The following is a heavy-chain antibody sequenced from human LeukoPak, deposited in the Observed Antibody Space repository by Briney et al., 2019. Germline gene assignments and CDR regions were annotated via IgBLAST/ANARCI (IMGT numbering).Heavy chain of an antibody. D-gene: IGHD3-22*01. Sequence: GGSLRLSCAASGFTFSSYWMSWVRQAPGKGLEWVANIKQDGSEKYYVDSVKGRFTISRDNAKNSLYLQMNSLRAEDTAVYYCAKEHYYYDSSGYSPLDYWGQGTLVTVSS. CDR3: AKEHYYYDSSGYSPLDY. J-gene: IGHJ4*02. CDR1: GFTFSSYW. V-gene: IGHV3-7*01. CDR2: IKQDGSEK.